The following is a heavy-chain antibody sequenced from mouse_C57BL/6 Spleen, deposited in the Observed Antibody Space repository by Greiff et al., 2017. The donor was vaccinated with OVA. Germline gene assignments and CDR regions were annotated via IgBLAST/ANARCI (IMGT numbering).Heavy chain of an antibody. D-gene: IGHD2-5*01. CDR2: ISSGSSTI. J-gene: IGHJ2*01. Sequence: EVQLVESGGGLVKPGGSLKLSCAASGFTFSDYGMHWVRQAPEKGLEWVAYISSGSSTIYYADTVKGRFTISGDNAKNTLYLQMTSLRSEDTAMYYCGTAYYSNTFDYWGQGTTLTVSS. CDR1: GFTFSDYG. CDR3: GTAYYSNTFDY. V-gene: IGHV5-17*01.